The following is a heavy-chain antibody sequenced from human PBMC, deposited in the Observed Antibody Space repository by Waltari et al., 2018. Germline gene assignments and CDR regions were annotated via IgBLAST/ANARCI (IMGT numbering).Heavy chain of an antibody. CDR2: INGDGSST. J-gene: IGHJ6*02. D-gene: IGHD1-7*01. V-gene: IGHV3-74*01. CDR1: GFLFSSYW. Sequence: EVQLVESVGGSVQPGVSLRLSCTGSGFLFSSYWMHWVRQGPGEGLVCVSRINGDGSSTTYADSVQGRFTTTRDNAKSTLYLEMNSLKSEDTGVYYCAREENYDFAMDVWGQGTTVTVSS. CDR3: AREENYDFAMDV.